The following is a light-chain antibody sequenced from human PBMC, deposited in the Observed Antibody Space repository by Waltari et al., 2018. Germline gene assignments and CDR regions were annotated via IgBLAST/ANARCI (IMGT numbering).Light chain of an antibody. CDR1: QSMRSF. CDR3: LQSYSLSLFT. J-gene: IGKJ3*01. V-gene: IGKV1-39*01. Sequence: DIQVTQSPSSLSASVGDRVTITCRASQSMRSFLNWYQQKPGKAPMLLISATYNLQSWLRSRFSGSVSGADFTLTINSLQPEDFATYYCLQSYSLSLFTFGPGTRVDIK. CDR2: ATY.